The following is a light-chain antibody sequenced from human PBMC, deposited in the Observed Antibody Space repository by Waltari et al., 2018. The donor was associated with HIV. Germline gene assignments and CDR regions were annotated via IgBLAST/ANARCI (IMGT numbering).Light chain of an antibody. V-gene: IGLV3-25*03. Sequence: SYGLTQPPSVSVSPGQTATTTCPGDALPKQYHYWYQQKPGQAPVMVIYKDSERPSGIPERFSGSSSATTVTLTISGVQAADEADYYCQSSDISGNYWVFGGGTKLTVL. J-gene: IGLJ3*02. CDR1: ALPKQY. CDR3: QSSDISGNYWV. CDR2: KDS.